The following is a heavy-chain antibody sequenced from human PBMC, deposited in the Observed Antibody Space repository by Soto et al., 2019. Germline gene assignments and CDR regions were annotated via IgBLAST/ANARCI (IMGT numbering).Heavy chain of an antibody. D-gene: IGHD2-2*01. CDR1: GGTFSSYA. J-gene: IGHJ4*02. CDR3: ASDRGYCLSTSCYNDY. V-gene: IGHV1-69*13. Sequence: QVQLVQSGAEVKKPGTSVKVSCKASGGTFSSYAISWVRQAPGQGLEWMGGIIPIFGTANYAQKFQGRVTITADESTSTAYMELSSLRSEDTAVYYCASDRGYCLSTSCYNDYWGQGTLVTVSS. CDR2: IIPIFGTA.